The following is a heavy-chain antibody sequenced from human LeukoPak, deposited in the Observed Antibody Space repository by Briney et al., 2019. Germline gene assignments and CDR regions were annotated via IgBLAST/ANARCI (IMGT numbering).Heavy chain of an antibody. CDR2: ISGSGGST. J-gene: IGHJ4*02. V-gene: IGHV3-23*01. D-gene: IGHD3-10*01. CDR3: AKTLWFGELSTFDY. Sequence: GGSLRLPCAASGFTFSSYTMSWVRQAPGKGLEWVSAISGSGGSTYYADSVKGRFTISRDNSKNTLYLQMNSLRAEDTAVYCCAKTLWFGELSTFDYWGQGTLVTVSS. CDR1: GFTFSSYT.